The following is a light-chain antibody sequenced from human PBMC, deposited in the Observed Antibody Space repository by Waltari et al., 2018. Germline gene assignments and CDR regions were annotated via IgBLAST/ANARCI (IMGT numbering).Light chain of an antibody. CDR1: QSISNY. J-gene: IGKJ4*01. CDR2: SAS. V-gene: IGKV1-39*01. CDR3: QQSYSTPN. Sequence: DIQMTQSPSSLSASVGDRVTIICRASQSISNYLNWYQQRPGKAPKLLIYSASSLQSGVPSRFSGSGSGTDFTLTISSLQPEDFATYSCQQSYSTPNFGGGTKVEVK.